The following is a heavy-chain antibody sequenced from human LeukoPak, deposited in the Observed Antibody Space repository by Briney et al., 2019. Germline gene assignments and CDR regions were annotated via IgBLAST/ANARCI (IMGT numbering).Heavy chain of an antibody. V-gene: IGHV3-21*01. CDR1: GFTLSSYS. Sequence: PGGSLRLSCETSGFTLSSYSMNWVRQAPGKGLEWVSCISSSGNYIYYADSVKGRFTISRDNAEKSLSPQMNSLRAEDTAVYYCARGYNSGWYYSDYWGQGTLVTVSS. CDR3: ARGYNSGWYYSDY. CDR2: ISSSGNYI. J-gene: IGHJ4*02. D-gene: IGHD6-19*01.